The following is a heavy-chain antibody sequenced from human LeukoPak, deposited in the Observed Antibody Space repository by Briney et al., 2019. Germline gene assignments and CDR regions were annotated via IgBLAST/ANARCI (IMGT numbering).Heavy chain of an antibody. CDR3: AIGMYYDFWSGYYSF. D-gene: IGHD3-3*01. J-gene: IGHJ4*02. CDR1: GYTFTGYY. V-gene: IGHV1-2*02. CDR2: INPNSGGT. Sequence: GASVKVSCKASGYTFTGYYMHWVRQAPGQGLEWMGWINPNSGGTNYAQKFQGRVTMTRDTSISTAYMELSRLRSDDTAVYYCAIGMYYDFWSGYYSFWGQGTLVTVSS.